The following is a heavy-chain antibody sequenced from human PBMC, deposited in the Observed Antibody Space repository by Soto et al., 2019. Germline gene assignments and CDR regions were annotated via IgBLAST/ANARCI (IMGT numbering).Heavy chain of an antibody. Sequence: PSETLSLTCTVSGGSISSGDYYWSWIRQPPGKGLEWIGYIYYSGSTYYNPSLKSRVTISVDTSKNQFSLKLSSVTAADTAVYYCARVGTIFGVVINFMDVWGQGTTVTVSS. V-gene: IGHV4-30-4*01. J-gene: IGHJ6*02. CDR1: GGSISSGDYY. D-gene: IGHD3-3*01. CDR2: IYYSGST. CDR3: ARVGTIFGVVINFMDV.